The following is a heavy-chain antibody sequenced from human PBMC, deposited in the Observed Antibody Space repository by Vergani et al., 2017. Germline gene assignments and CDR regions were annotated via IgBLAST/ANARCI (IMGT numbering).Heavy chain of an antibody. J-gene: IGHJ5*02. D-gene: IGHD2-2*01. CDR3: ARGYCSSTSCQRRWWFDP. Sequence: QVQLVQSGAEVKKPGSSVKVSCKASGGTFSSYAISWVRQAPGQGLEWMGWINPKSGGTTYAQKFQGRVTMTRDTPISTAYRELSRLRSDGTDVYYGARGYCSSTSCQRRWWFDPWGQGTLVTVSS. CDR1: GGTFSSYA. CDR2: INPKSGGT. V-gene: IGHV1-2*02.